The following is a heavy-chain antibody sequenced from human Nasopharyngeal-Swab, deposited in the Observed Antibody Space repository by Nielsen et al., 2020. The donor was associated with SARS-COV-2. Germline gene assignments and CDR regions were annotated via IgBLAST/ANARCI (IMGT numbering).Heavy chain of an antibody. V-gene: IGHV3-48*02. D-gene: IGHD1-26*01. CDR1: GLTISTNG. CDR2: ISSSSSKS. Sequence: GGSLRLSCAAASGLTISTNGMHWVRQAPGKGLEWVAYISSSSSKSYYADSVKGRFTISRDNPKNSLYLQMNSLREEDTAVYYCVREVAIVGATLDHWGQGTLVTVSS. J-gene: IGHJ4*02. CDR3: VREVAIVGATLDH.